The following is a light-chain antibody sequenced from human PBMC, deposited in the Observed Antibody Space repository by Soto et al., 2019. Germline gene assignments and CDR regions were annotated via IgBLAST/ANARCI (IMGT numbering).Light chain of an antibody. Sequence: EIVLTQSPGTLSLSPGERATLSCRASQSVSSSYLAWYQQKPGQAPRLLIYAASSRATGIPDRFSGSGSGTYFTLTMSRLATEDFAVYSRQKYHSSPHTFGQGNKLEIK. CDR1: QSVSSSY. V-gene: IGKV3-20*01. CDR3: QKYHSSPHT. J-gene: IGKJ1*01. CDR2: AAS.